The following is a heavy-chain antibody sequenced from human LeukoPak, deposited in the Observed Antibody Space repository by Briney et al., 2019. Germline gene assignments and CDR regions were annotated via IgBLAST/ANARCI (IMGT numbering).Heavy chain of an antibody. D-gene: IGHD2-21*01. CDR3: ASYCGGECYYFDY. CDR2: INHSGST. Sequence: SETLSLTCAVYGGSFSGYYWSWIRQPPGKGLEWIGEINHSGSTNYNPSLKSRVTISVDTSKNQFSLKLSSVTAADTAVYYCASYCGGECYYFDYWGQGTLVTVSS. CDR1: GGSFSGYY. J-gene: IGHJ4*02. V-gene: IGHV4-34*01.